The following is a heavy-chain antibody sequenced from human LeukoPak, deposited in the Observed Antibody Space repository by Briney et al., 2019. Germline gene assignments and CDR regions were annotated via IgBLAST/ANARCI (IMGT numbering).Heavy chain of an antibody. J-gene: IGHJ4*02. V-gene: IGHV3-11*01. Sequence: GGSLRLSCAASGFTFSDYYMSWIRQAPGKGLEWVSFISSSGSTIYYADSMKGRFTISRDNAKNSVYLQMNSLRAEDTAVYFCASKYYYDSSGYYIFDYWGQGTLVTVSS. CDR3: ASKYYYDSSGYYIFDY. D-gene: IGHD3-22*01. CDR1: GFTFSDYY. CDR2: ISSSGSTI.